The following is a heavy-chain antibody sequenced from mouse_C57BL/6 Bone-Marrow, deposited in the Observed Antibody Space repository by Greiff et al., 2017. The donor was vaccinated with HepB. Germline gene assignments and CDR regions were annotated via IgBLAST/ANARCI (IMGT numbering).Heavy chain of an antibody. Sequence: VQLQQSGPELVKPGASVKIPCKASGYTFTDYNMDWVKQSHGKSLEWIGDINPNNGGTIYNQKFKGKATLTVDKSSSTAYMELRSLTSEDTAVYYCARWVTTHYAMDYWGQGTSVTVSS. V-gene: IGHV1-18*01. D-gene: IGHD2-3*01. J-gene: IGHJ4*01. CDR1: GYTFTDYN. CDR2: INPNNGGT. CDR3: ARWVTTHYAMDY.